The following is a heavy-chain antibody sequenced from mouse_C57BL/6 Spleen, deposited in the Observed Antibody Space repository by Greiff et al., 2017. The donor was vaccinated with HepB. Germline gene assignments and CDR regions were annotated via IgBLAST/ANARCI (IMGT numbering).Heavy chain of an antibody. J-gene: IGHJ4*01. V-gene: IGHV5-6*01. D-gene: IGHD2-4*01. CDR2: ISSGGSYT. CDR1: GFTFSSYG. CDR3: ARQIYYDYDDYAMDY. Sequence: DVQLVESGGDLVKPGGSLKLSCAASGFTFSSYGMSWVRQTPDKRLEWVATISSGGSYTYYPDSVKGRFTISRDNAKNTLYLQMSSLKSEDTAMYYCARQIYYDYDDYAMDYWGQGTSVTVSS.